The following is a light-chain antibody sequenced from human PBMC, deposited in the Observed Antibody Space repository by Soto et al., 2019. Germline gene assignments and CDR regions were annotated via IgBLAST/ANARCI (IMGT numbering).Light chain of an antibody. Sequence: DVQMTQSPSSLSASVGDRVTITCRASQGIAPYLAWFQQTPGKVPRLLIYATSTLQSGVPSRFSGIGSGTDFTLTISSLRPEDVATYYWQKYNSAPLTFGGGTKVEIK. J-gene: IGKJ4*01. CDR3: QKYNSAPLT. CDR2: ATS. V-gene: IGKV1-27*01. CDR1: QGIAPY.